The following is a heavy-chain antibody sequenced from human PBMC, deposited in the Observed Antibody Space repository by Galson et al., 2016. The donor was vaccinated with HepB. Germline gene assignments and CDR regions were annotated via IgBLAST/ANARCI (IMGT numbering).Heavy chain of an antibody. CDR3: ARSMVRGVIIIQYGMDV. CDR2: IYSAGST. Sequence: SLRLSCAASGFTVSNNYMSWVRQAPGKGLEWVSVIYSAGSTYYADSVKGRFTISRDNSKNTLYLQMNSLRAEDTAVYYCARSMVRGVIIIQYGMDVWGQGTTVTVSS. CDR1: GFTVSNNY. D-gene: IGHD3-10*01. V-gene: IGHV3-53*01. J-gene: IGHJ6*02.